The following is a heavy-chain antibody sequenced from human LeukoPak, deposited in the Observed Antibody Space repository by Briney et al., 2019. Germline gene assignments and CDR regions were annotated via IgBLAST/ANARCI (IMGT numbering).Heavy chain of an antibody. V-gene: IGHV3-15*01. CDR2: IKRKSDGGTT. Sequence: GGSLRLSCAASGLTFSNAWMSWVRQAPGKGLEWVGRIKRKSDGGTTDYAAPVKGRFTISRDDSKNTLHLQMNSLKSEDTAVYYCTTELVVRPNHYWGQGTLVTVSS. J-gene: IGHJ4*02. D-gene: IGHD1-14*01. CDR3: TTELVVRPNHY. CDR1: GLTFSNAW.